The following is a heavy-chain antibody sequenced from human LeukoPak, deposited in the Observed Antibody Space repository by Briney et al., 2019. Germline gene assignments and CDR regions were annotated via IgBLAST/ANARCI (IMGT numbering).Heavy chain of an antibody. J-gene: IGHJ4*02. D-gene: IGHD5-18*01. CDR1: GFTFDDYA. CDR2: ISWNSGSI. V-gene: IGHV3-9*03. CDR3: AKGAGYSYGYVPYYFDY. Sequence: GGSLRLSCAASGFTFDDYAMHWVRQAPGEGLEWVSGISWNSGSIGYADSVKGRFTISRDNAKNSLYLQMNSLRAEDMALYYCAKGAGYSYGYVPYYFDYWGQGTLVTVPS.